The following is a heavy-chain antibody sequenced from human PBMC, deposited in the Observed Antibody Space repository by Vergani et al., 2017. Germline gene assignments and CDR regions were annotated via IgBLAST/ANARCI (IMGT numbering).Heavy chain of an antibody. CDR1: GGTFSSYA. D-gene: IGHD5-24*01. Sequence: QVQLVQSGAEVKKPGSSVKVSCKASGGTFSSYAISWVRQAPGQGLEWMGGIIPIFGTANYAQKFQGRVTITADESTSTAYMELSSLRSEDTAVYYCAXSAQVEMATIAAVGAFDIWGQGTMVTVSS. V-gene: IGHV1-69*01. CDR3: AXSAQVEMATIAAVGAFDI. CDR2: IIPIFGTA. J-gene: IGHJ3*02.